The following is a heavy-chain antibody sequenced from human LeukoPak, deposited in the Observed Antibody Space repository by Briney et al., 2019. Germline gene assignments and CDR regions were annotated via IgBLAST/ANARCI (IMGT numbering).Heavy chain of an antibody. V-gene: IGHV3-48*03. D-gene: IGHD3-22*01. J-gene: IGHJ1*01. CDR3: ARLKYYFDRSGYRAEYFQQ. CDR1: GFIFRSYE. Sequence: GGSLRLSCAASGFIFRSYEMNWVRQAPGKGLEWVSYISSSGSTIYYADSVKGRFTLSRDNAKNSLYLQMNSLRAEDTAVYYCARLKYYFDRSGYRAEYFQQWGQGTLVTASS. CDR2: ISSSGSTI.